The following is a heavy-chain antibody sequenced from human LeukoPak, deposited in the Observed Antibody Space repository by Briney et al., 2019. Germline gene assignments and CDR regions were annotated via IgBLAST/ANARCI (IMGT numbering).Heavy chain of an antibody. Sequence: PGGSLRLSCAASGFTFSSYGMHWVRQAPGKGLEWVAVISYDGSNKYYADSVKGRFTISRNNSKNTLYLQMNSLRAEDTAVYYCAKDSVDTAMALYGMDVWGQGTTVTVSS. J-gene: IGHJ6*02. CDR2: ISYDGSNK. V-gene: IGHV3-30*18. CDR3: AKDSVDTAMALYGMDV. D-gene: IGHD5-18*01. CDR1: GFTFSSYG.